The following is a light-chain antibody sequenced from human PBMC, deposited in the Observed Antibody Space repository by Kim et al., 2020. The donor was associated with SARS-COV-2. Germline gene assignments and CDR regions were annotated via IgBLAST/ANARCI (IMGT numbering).Light chain of an antibody. J-gene: IGKJ1*01. CDR3: QQYGTSPRT. V-gene: IGKV3-20*01. CDR1: SSTY. Sequence: SSTYLAWYQQKSGQTPRLLIYATSNRATGISDRFSGSGSGTDFTLTISRLEPEDFAVYYCQQYGTSPRTFGQGTKVDIK. CDR2: ATS.